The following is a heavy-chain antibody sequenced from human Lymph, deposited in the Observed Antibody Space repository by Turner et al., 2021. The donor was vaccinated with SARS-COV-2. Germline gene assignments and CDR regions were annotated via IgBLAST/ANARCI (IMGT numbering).Heavy chain of an antibody. CDR2: IYYSGST. Sequence: QLQLQESGPGLVKPSETLSLTCTVSCGPISSRSDYWGWIRQPPGKGLGLIGMIYYSGSTNYNPSLKSRVTIFVDTSKNQFSLKLSSVTAADTAVYYCARHFTIFGVAGSWFDPWGQGTLVTVSS. J-gene: IGHJ5*02. CDR1: CGPISSRSDY. CDR3: ARHFTIFGVAGSWFDP. D-gene: IGHD3-3*01. V-gene: IGHV4-39*01.